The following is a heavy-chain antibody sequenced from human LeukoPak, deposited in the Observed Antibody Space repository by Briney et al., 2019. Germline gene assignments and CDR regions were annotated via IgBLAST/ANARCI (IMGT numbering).Heavy chain of an antibody. CDR2: IIPILGIA. CDR1: GGTFSSYA. CDR3: ARELTDFWSGYSPNYYGMDV. V-gene: IGHV1-69*04. Sequence: ASVKVSCKASGGTFSSYAISWVRQAPGQGLEWMGRIIPILGIANCAQKFQGRVTITADKSTSTAYMELSSLRSEDTAVYYCARELTDFWSGYSPNYYGMDVWGQGTTVTVSS. D-gene: IGHD3-3*01. J-gene: IGHJ6*02.